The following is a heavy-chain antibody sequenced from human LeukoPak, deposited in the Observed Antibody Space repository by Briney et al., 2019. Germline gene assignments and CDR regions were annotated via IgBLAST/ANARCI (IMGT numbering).Heavy chain of an antibody. D-gene: IGHD1-1*01. J-gene: IGHJ6*02. CDR1: RFTFSNYW. CDR3: AREERESGGWDV. V-gene: IGHV3-7*04. Sequence: GGSLRLSCAASRFTFSNYWMSWVRQAPGKGLEWVANIKQDGSEKNYEGSVKGRFTISRDNAKNSLYLQMNSLRVEDTAVYYCAREERESGGWDVWGQGTTVTVSS. CDR2: IKQDGSEK.